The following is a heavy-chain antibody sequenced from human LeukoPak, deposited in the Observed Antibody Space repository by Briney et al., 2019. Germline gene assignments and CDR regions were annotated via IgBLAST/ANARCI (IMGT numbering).Heavy chain of an antibody. J-gene: IGHJ4*02. Sequence: GGSLRLSCAASGFTFSPYSMNWVRQAPGKGLEWVSSISGSSLYIYYADSVKGRFTISRDNAKNSLYLQMNSLRAEDTAVYYCARDPPYYDNSGYYYDYWGRGTLVTVSS. V-gene: IGHV3-21*01. D-gene: IGHD3-22*01. CDR2: ISGSSLYI. CDR1: GFTFSPYS. CDR3: ARDPPYYDNSGYYYDY.